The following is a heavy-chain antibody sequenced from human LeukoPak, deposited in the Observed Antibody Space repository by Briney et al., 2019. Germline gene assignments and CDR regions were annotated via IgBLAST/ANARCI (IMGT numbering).Heavy chain of an antibody. Sequence: ASVKVSCKASGYTFTSYGISWVQQAPGQGLEWMGWISAYNGNTNYAQKLQGRVTMTTDTSTSTAYMELRSLRSDDTAVYYCARVTYYYDSSGSDSTFDYWGQGTLVTVSS. V-gene: IGHV1-18*01. CDR3: ARVTYYYDSSGSDSTFDY. CDR1: GYTFTSYG. CDR2: ISAYNGNT. D-gene: IGHD3-22*01. J-gene: IGHJ4*02.